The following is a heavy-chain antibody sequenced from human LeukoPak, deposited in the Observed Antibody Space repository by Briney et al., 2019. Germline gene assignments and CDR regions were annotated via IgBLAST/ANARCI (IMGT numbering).Heavy chain of an antibody. CDR2: ISWNSGSI. CDR1: GFTFDDYA. J-gene: IGHJ4*02. V-gene: IGHV3-9*01. D-gene: IGHD5-18*01. Sequence: PGGSLRLSCAASGFTFDDYAMHWVRQAPGKGLEWVSGISWNSGSIGYADSVKGRFTISRDNAKNTLYLQMNSLRAGDTAVYYCARGASGYSYGWGQGTLVTVSS. CDR3: ARGASGYSYG.